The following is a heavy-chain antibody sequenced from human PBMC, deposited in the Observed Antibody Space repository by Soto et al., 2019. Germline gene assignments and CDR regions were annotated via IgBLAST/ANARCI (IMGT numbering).Heavy chain of an antibody. Sequence: AVKVSCKASGFTFTSSAVQWVRQARGQRLEWIGWIVVGSGNTNYAQKFQERVTITRDMSTSTAYMGLSSLRSEDTAVYYCAAEGTELLSGRFGYYYYGMDVWGQGTTVTVSS. V-gene: IGHV1-58*01. CDR2: IVVGSGNT. J-gene: IGHJ6*02. D-gene: IGHD1-7*01. CDR1: GFTFTSSA. CDR3: AAEGTELLSGRFGYYYYGMDV.